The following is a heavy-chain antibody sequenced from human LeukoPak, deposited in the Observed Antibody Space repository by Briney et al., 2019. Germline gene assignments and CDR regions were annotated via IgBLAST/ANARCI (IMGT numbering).Heavy chain of an antibody. CDR1: GGSFSGYY. V-gene: IGHV4-34*01. CDR3: ARVNTWILGMNFDY. J-gene: IGHJ4*02. D-gene: IGHD5-18*01. Sequence: TSSETLSLTCAIYGGSFSGYYWSWIRQPPGKGLEWIGEINHRGSTNYNPSLKSRVTISVDTSKNQFSLKLSSVTAADTAVYYCARVNTWILGMNFDYWGQGTLVTVSS. CDR2: INHRGST.